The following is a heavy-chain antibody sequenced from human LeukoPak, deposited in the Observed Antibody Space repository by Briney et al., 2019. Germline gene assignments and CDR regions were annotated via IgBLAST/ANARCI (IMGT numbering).Heavy chain of an antibody. D-gene: IGHD3-16*01. V-gene: IGHV3-23*01. CDR2: MTITGDGP. Sequence: GGSLRLSCEASGFTFARYAMSWVRQAPGKGLEWVSSMTITGDGPFYAESVKGRFTISRDNSKNTLYLQMKSLRVEDTAIYYCVKGSRENADFDSWGQGTLVTVSS. CDR1: GFTFARYA. J-gene: IGHJ4*02. CDR3: VKGSRENADFDS.